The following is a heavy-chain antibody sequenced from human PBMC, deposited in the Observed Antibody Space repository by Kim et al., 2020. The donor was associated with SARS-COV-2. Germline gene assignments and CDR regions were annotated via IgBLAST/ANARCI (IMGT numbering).Heavy chain of an antibody. CDR3: ARQAAMAPMSF. V-gene: IGHV4-39*01. D-gene: IGHD5-18*01. J-gene: IGHJ4*02. CDR2: T. Sequence: TYYDPSLKSRVTISVDTSKNQFSLKLSSVTAADTAVYYCARQAAMAPMSFWGQGTLVTVSS.